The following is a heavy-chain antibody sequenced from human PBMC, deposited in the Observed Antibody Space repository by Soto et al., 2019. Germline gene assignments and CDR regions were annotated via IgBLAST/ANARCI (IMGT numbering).Heavy chain of an antibody. CDR1: GYSFTSYW. Sequence: PGESLKISCKGSGYSFTSYWISWVRQMPWKGLEWMGRIDPSDSYTNYSPSFQGHVTISADKSISTAYLQWSSLKASDTAMYYCARHMSITIFGVVNPNWFDPWGQGTLVTVSS. D-gene: IGHD3-3*01. V-gene: IGHV5-10-1*01. CDR2: IDPSDSYT. J-gene: IGHJ5*02. CDR3: ARHMSITIFGVVNPNWFDP.